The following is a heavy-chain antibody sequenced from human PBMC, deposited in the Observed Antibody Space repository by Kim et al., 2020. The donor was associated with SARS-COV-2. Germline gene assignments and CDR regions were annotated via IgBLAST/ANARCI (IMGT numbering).Heavy chain of an antibody. CDR3: ARAGYSSSWYGVHNWFDP. CDR2: INHSGST. D-gene: IGHD6-13*01. V-gene: IGHV4-34*01. J-gene: IGHJ5*02. CDR1: GGSFSGYY. Sequence: SETLSLTCAVYGGSFSGYYWSWIRQPPGKGLEWIGEINHSGSTNYNPSLKSRVTISVDTSKNQFSLKLSSVTAADTAVYYCARAGYSSSWYGVHNWFDPWGQGTLVTVSS.